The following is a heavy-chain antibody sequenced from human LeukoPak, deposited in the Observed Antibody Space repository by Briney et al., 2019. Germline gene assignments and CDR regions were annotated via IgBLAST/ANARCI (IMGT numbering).Heavy chain of an antibody. Sequence: SVKVSCKASGGTFSSYAISWVRQAPGQGLEWMGGIIPIFGTAKYAQKFQGRVTITADESTSTAYMELSSLRSEDTAVYYCARVVPLDYYGSGTYLSWFDPWGQGTLVTVSS. J-gene: IGHJ5*02. CDR3: ARVVPLDYYGSGTYLSWFDP. D-gene: IGHD3-10*01. CDR2: IIPIFGTA. V-gene: IGHV1-69*13. CDR1: GGTFSSYA.